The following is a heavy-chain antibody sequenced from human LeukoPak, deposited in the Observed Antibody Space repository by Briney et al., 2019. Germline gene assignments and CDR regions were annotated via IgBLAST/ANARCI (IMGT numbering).Heavy chain of an antibody. J-gene: IGHJ3*02. Sequence: HPGGSLRLSCAASGFTFSSYGMHWVRQAPGKGLEWVAFIRYDGSNKYYADSVKGRFTISRDNSKNTLYLQMNSLRAEDTAVYYCAKSLSFRRGQLGFIAFDIWGQGTMVTVSS. V-gene: IGHV3-30*02. D-gene: IGHD6-6*01. CDR1: GFTFSSYG. CDR3: AKSLSFRRGQLGFIAFDI. CDR2: IRYDGSNK.